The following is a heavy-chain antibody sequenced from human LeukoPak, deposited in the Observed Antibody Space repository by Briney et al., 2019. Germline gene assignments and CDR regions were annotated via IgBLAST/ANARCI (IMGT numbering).Heavy chain of an antibody. CDR2: ISYDGSNK. D-gene: IGHD5-18*01. J-gene: IGHJ4*02. Sequence: GGSLRLSCAASGFTFSNYGMHWVRQAPGKGLEWVAVISYDGSNKHYADSVKGRFTISRDNSKNTLYLQMNSLRAEDTAIYYCAKGRSLGYSYGLLDYWGQGTLVTVSS. CDR1: GFTFSNYG. V-gene: IGHV3-30*18. CDR3: AKGRSLGYSYGLLDY.